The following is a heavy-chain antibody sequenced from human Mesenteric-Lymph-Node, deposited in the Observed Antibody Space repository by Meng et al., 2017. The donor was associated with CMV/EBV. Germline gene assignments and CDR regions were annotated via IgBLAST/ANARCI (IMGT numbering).Heavy chain of an antibody. CDR3: AREFAPTVVTLRYFDY. D-gene: IGHD4-23*01. J-gene: IGHJ4*02. V-gene: IGHV1-8*02. CDR1: GYTFTSYD. Sequence: ASVKVSCKASGYTFTSYDINWVRQATGQGLEWMGWMNPNSGNTGYAQKFQGRVTMTRDTSISTAYMELGSLRSEDTAVYYCAREFAPTVVTLRYFDYWGQGTLVTVSS. CDR2: MNPNSGNT.